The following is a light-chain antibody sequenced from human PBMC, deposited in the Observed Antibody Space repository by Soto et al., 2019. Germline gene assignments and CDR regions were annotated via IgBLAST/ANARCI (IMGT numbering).Light chain of an antibody. Sequence: QAVVTQEPSFSVSPGRTVTLTCGLSSGSVSTSNYPSWYQQTPGQAPRTLIYSTNTRSSGVPDRFSGSILGNKAALTITGAQADDECDYYCVLYMSSDIWVFGGGTKVTVL. CDR3: VLYMSSDIWV. J-gene: IGLJ3*02. V-gene: IGLV8-61*01. CDR1: SGSVSTSNY. CDR2: STN.